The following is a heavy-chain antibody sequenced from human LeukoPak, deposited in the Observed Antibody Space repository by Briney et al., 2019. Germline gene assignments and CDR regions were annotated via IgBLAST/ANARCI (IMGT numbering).Heavy chain of an antibody. Sequence: ASVKVSCKASGYTFTGYYMHWVQQAPGQGLEWMGRINPNSGGTNYAQKFQGRVTMTRDTSISTAFMELSRLRSDDTAVYYCAIRALDYDTSGYLLDYWGQGTLVTISS. CDR2: INPNSGGT. D-gene: IGHD3-22*01. CDR3: AIRALDYDTSGYLLDY. V-gene: IGHV1-2*02. CDR1: GYTFTGYY. J-gene: IGHJ4*02.